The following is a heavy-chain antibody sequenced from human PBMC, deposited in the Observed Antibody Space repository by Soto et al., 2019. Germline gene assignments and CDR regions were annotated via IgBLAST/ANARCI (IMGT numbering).Heavy chain of an antibody. CDR1: GGSISSSNW. D-gene: IGHD3-10*01. CDR2: IYHSGST. Sequence: SETLSLTCAVSGGSISSSNWWSWVRQPPGKGLEWIGEIYHSGSTNYNPSLKSRVTISVDKSKNQFSLKLSSVTAADTAVYYCARDLRRVRGRGGMDVWGQGTTVTVSS. J-gene: IGHJ6*02. V-gene: IGHV4-4*02. CDR3: ARDLRRVRGRGGMDV.